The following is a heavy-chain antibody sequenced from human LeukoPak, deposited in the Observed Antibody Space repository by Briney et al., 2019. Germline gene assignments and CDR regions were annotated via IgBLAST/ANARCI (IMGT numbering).Heavy chain of an antibody. CDR2: FDPEDGET. V-gene: IGHV1-24*01. Sequence: ASVKVSCKVSGYTLTELSMHWVRQAPGKGLEWMGGFDPEDGETIYAQKFQGRVTMTEDTSTDTAYMELSSLRSEDTAVYYCATNKRPSSSWSPVHWYFDLWGRGTLVTVSS. J-gene: IGHJ2*01. D-gene: IGHD6-13*01. CDR3: ATNKRPSSSWSPVHWYFDL. CDR1: GYTLTELS.